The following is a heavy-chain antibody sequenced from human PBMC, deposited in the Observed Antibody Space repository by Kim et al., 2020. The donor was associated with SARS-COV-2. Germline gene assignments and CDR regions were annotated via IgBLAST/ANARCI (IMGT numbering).Heavy chain of an antibody. V-gene: IGHV3-23*01. CDR2: IYGSGGIT. CDR1: GFTFSSYA. J-gene: IGHJ4*02. D-gene: IGHD2-2*01. CDR3: ASYMRDRRYCSTTSCYYLDY. Sequence: GGSLRLSCAASGFTFSSYAMSWVRQAPGKGLEWVSGIYGSGGITYYADSVKGRFTISRDNSKDTLYLQMNSLRAEDAAVYYCASYMRDRRYCSTTSCYYLDYWGQGTLVTVSS.